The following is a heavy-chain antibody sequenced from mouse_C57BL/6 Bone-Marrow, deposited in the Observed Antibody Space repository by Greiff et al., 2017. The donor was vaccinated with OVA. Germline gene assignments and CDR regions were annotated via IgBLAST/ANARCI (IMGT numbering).Heavy chain of an antibody. V-gene: IGHV2-5*01. CDR1: GFSLTSYG. J-gene: IGHJ1*03. CDR2: IWRGGST. CDR3: AKWGYFDV. Sequence: QVQLKESGPGLVQPSQSLSITCTVSGFSLTSYGVHWVRQSPGKGLEWLGVIWRGGSTDYNAAFMSRLSTTKDNSKSQVFFKMNSLQADDTAIYYCAKWGYFDVWGTGTTVTVSS.